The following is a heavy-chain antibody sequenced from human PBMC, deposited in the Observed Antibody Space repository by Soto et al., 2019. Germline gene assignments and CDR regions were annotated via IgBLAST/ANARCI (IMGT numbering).Heavy chain of an antibody. J-gene: IGHJ4*02. D-gene: IGHD3-3*01. CDR1: GFTFSSYA. Sequence: QVQLVESGGGMVQPGRSLRLSCAASGFTFSSYAMHWVRQAPGKGLEWVAVISYDGSNKYYADSVKGRFTISRDNSKNTLYLQMNSLRAEDTAVYYCASGAVLRFLEWPRIDYWGQGTLVTVSS. CDR3: ASGAVLRFLEWPRIDY. CDR2: ISYDGSNK. V-gene: IGHV3-30-3*01.